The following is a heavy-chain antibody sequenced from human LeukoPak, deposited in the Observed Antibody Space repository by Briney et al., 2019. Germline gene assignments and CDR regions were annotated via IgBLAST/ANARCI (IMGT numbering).Heavy chain of an antibody. Sequence: PGGSLRLSCAASGFTFSGEAMSWVRQAPGKGLEWASAISVSGGRTYYADSVKGRFTISRDNSKNTLYLQMNSLRAEDTAVYYCAKDHSGWLPGPDWGQGTRVTVSS. J-gene: IGHJ4*02. CDR2: ISVSGGRT. D-gene: IGHD3-10*01. CDR1: GFTFSGEA. CDR3: AKDHSGWLPGPD. V-gene: IGHV3-23*01.